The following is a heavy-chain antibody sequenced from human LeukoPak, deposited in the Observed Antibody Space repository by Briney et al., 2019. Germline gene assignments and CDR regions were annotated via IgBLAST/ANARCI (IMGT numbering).Heavy chain of an antibody. CDR2: INPSGGST. Sequence: AASVKVSCKASGYTFTSYYMHWVRQAPGQGLEWMGIINPSGGSTSYAQKFQGRVTMTRDTSTSTVYMELSSLRSDDTAVYYCARGPDLGYCSGGSCRLDFDYWGQGTLVTVSS. CDR3: ARGPDLGYCSGGSCRLDFDY. CDR1: GYTFTSYY. J-gene: IGHJ4*02. V-gene: IGHV1-46*01. D-gene: IGHD2-15*01.